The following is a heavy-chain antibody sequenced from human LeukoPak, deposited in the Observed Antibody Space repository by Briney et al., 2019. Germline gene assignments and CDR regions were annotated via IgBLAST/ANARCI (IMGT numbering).Heavy chain of an antibody. CDR2: ISGSGGST. CDR3: AKGLPGIAALRSYFDY. CDR1: GFTFSSYA. V-gene: IGHV3-23*01. D-gene: IGHD6-13*01. Sequence: GGSLRLSCAASGFTFSSYAMSWGRQAPGRGLEWVSAISGSGGSTYYADSVKGRFTISRDNSKNTLYLQMNSLRAEDTAVYYCAKGLPGIAALRSYFDYWGQGTLVTVSS. J-gene: IGHJ4*02.